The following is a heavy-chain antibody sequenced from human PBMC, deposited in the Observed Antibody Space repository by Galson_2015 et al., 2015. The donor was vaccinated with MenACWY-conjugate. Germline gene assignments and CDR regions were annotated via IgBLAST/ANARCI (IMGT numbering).Heavy chain of an antibody. CDR3: AKRLFPGYYYYGMDV. J-gene: IGHJ6*01. CDR2: ISDSSDNT. CDR1: GFKLSNYD. Sequence: SLRLSCAASGFKLSNYDISWVRQAPGKGLEWVSGISDSSDNTYYADSVKGRFTTSRDNSKNKVYLQMNSLRAEDTAVYHCAKRLFPGYYYYGMDVWGQGTTVTVSS. V-gene: IGHV3-23*01.